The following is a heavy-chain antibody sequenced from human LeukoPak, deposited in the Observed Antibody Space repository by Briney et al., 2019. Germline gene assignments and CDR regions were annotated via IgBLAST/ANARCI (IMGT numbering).Heavy chain of an antibody. CDR1: GYSFNSYW. D-gene: IGHD2-8*01. V-gene: IGHV5-51*03. Sequence: GESLKISCKGSGYSFNSYWIAWVRQMPGKGREWMGIIYPSDSDTRYSPSFQGQVTISADRSISTAYLHWSSLKASDTAMYYCARYCTNGRCCGYWGQGTLVTVSS. CDR3: ARYCTNGRCCGY. CDR2: IYPSDSDT. J-gene: IGHJ4*02.